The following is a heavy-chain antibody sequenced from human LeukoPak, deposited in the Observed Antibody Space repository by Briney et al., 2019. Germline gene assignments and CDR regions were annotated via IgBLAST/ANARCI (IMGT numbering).Heavy chain of an antibody. CDR2: ISGSGGST. V-gene: IGHV3-23*01. J-gene: IGHJ6*02. CDR3: AKVSGYSSGWDYYYGMDV. CDR1: GFTFSSYA. Sequence: PGGSLRLSCAASGFTFSSYAMSWVRQAPGKGLEWVSAISGSGGSTYYADSVKGRFTISRDNSKNTLYLQMNSLRAEDTAVYYCAKVSGYSSGWDYYYGMDVWGQGTTVTVYS. D-gene: IGHD6-19*01.